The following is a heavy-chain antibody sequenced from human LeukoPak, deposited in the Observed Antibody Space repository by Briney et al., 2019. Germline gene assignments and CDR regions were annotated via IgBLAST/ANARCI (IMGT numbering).Heavy chain of an antibody. CDR2: IRSKAYGGTT. J-gene: IGHJ5*02. Sequence: GALRLSCTASGFSFADYAMSWVRQAPGKGQEWVGSIRSKAYGGTTEYAASVKGRFTISRDDSKSIAYLQMNSLKTEDTAVYYCTRGSGFEIFHWFDPWGQGTLVTVSS. CDR3: TRGSGFEIFHWFDP. D-gene: IGHD3-10*01. CDR1: GFSFADYA. V-gene: IGHV3-49*04.